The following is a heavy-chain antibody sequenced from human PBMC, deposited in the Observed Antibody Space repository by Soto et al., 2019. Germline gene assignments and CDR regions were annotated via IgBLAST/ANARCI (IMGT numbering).Heavy chain of an antibody. J-gene: IGHJ4*02. D-gene: IGHD3-3*01. CDR2: IRGGASNT. CDR1: GFTFSTFA. Sequence: EVQLLESGGGLVQPGGSLRLSCAASGFTFSTFAMSWVRQARGKGLAWVSGIRGGASNTYYVDSVKGRFTISRDSTKKSLYLQMNSLRAEDTAVYFCARDPNYDFWSGYPRYFDYWGQGTLVTVSS. CDR3: ARDPNYDFWSGYPRYFDY. V-gene: IGHV3-23*01.